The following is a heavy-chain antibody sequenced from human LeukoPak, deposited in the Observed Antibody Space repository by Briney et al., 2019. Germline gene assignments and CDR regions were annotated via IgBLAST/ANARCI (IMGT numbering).Heavy chain of an antibody. CDR3: AKDPHDEYSYGTAYFDY. CDR1: GFTFSSYA. J-gene: IGHJ4*02. V-gene: IGHV3-23*01. CDR2: ISGSGGST. Sequence: GGSLRLSCAASGFTFSSYAISWVRQAPGKGLEWVSAISGSGGSTYYADSVKGRFTISRDNSKNTLYLQMNSLRAEDTAVYYCAKDPHDEYSYGTAYFDYWGQGTLVTVSS. D-gene: IGHD5-18*01.